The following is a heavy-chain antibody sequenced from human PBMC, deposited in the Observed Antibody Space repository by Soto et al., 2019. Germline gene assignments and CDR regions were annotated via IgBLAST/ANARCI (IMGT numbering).Heavy chain of an antibody. J-gene: IGHJ6*02. CDR1: GGSFSGYY. Sequence: SETLSLTCAVYGGSFSGYYWSWIRQPPGKGLEWIGEINHSGSTNYNPSLKSRVTISVDTSKNQFSLKLSSVTAADTAAYYCARDTARGFYYYYYGMDVWGQGTTVTVSS. D-gene: IGHD5-18*01. CDR3: ARDTARGFYYYYYGMDV. V-gene: IGHV4-34*01. CDR2: INHSGST.